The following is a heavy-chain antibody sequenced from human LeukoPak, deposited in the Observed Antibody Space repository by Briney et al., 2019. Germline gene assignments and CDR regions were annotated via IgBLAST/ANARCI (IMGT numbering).Heavy chain of an antibody. J-gene: IGHJ4*02. D-gene: IGHD3-10*01. CDR3: GRGGGRGYASVPGY. CDR1: GYTFTFYF. CDR2: INPSSGDT. V-gene: IGHV1-46*01. Sequence: ASVRVSCKASGYTFTFYFMSWVRQAPGQGLEWIGIINPSSGDTTYTQRFKDRFTMTRDMSTTTVLLDLSSLTPDDTAVYYSGRGGGRGYASVPGYWGQGTLVTVSS.